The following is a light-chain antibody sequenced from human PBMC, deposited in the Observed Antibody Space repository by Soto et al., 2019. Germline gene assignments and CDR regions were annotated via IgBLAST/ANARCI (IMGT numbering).Light chain of an antibody. Sequence: QLVLTQPASVSGSPGQSITISCTGTSSDAGSYKLVSWYQQHPGKAPKFIIYEGNKRPSGVSNRFSGSESGNTASLTISGLQAEDEADYYCCSYAGSGAAVFGFGTKVTVL. CDR3: CSYAGSGAAV. CDR2: EGN. J-gene: IGLJ1*01. V-gene: IGLV2-23*01. CDR1: SSDAGSYKL.